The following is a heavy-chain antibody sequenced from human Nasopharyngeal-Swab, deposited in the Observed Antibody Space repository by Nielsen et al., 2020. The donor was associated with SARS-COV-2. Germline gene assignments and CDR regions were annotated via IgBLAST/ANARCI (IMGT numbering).Heavy chain of an antibody. J-gene: IGHJ6*03. CDR2: ISTTGSAI. Sequence: WIRQPPGKGPEWLSYISTTGSAIYYADSVRGRFTISRDNTKNSLYLQMNSLRAEDTAVYYCVRGGYYFMDVWGEGTRVTVSS. CDR3: VRGGYYFMDV. V-gene: IGHV3-11*04.